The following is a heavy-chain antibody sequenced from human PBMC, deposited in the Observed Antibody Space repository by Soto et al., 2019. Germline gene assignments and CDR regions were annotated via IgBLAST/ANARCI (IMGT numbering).Heavy chain of an antibody. CDR2: IYFDGITT. D-gene: IGHD1-26*01. CDR3: ARGGAMGVDD. CDR1: GFTCHTHC. J-gene: IGHJ4*02. V-gene: IGHV3-74*01. Sequence: PXGALRLTCTAAGFTCHTHCMHWVRQAPGKGLGWVSRIYFDGITTNYADSVKGRLTVSRDNAKNTVYLHVNTLRDEDTAVYYCARGGAMGVDDWGQGTLVTVSS.